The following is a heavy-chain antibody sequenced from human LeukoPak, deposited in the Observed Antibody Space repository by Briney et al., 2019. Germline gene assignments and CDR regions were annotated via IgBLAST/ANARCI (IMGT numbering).Heavy chain of an antibody. V-gene: IGHV1-2*02. CDR2: INPNSGGT. J-gene: IGHJ4*02. CDR1: GYTFTGYY. CDR3: ARDRGGPLYYYDSSGCGYFDY. Sequence: ASVKVSCKASGYTFTGYYMHWVRQAPGQGLEWMGWINPNSGGTNYAQKLQGRVTMTTDTSTSTAYMELRSLRSDDTAVYYCARDRGGPLYYYDSSGCGYFDYWGQGTLVTVSS. D-gene: IGHD3-22*01.